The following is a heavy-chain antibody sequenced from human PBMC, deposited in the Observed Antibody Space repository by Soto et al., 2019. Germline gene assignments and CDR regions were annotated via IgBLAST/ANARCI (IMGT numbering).Heavy chain of an antibody. CDR1: GFSFSDYY. J-gene: IGHJ6*02. CDR3: ARRESFRASSRSSTPRDYYGMDV. Sequence: QVQLVESGGGLVKHGGSLRLSCAASGFSFSDYYMSWLRQAPGKGLEWVSYISSRSSYTKYADSVKGPFTVSRDNANNSLDLQMTSLGAEDAALYYCARRESFRASSRSSTPRDYYGMDVWGQGATVNVSS. D-gene: IGHD6-6*01. V-gene: IGHV3-11*06. CDR2: ISSRSSYT.